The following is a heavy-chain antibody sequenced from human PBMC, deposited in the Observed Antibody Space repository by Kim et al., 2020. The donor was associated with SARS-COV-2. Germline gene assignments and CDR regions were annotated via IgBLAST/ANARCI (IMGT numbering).Heavy chain of an antibody. CDR1: GFTFDDYA. V-gene: IGHV3-9*01. Sequence: GGSLRLSCAASGFTFDDYAMHWVRQAPGKGLEWVSGISWNSGSIGYADSVKGRFTISRDNAKNSLYLQMNSLRAEDTALYYCAKGLGAAAGSDYWGQGTLVTVSS. CDR2: ISWNSGSI. D-gene: IGHD6-13*01. J-gene: IGHJ4*02. CDR3: AKGLGAAAGSDY.